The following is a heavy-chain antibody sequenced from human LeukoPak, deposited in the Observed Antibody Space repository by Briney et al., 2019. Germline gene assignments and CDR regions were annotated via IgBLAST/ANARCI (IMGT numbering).Heavy chain of an antibody. CDR1: GFTFSSYA. J-gene: IGHJ4*02. CDR3: ARRLWGLLTHDY. V-gene: IGHV3-23*01. Sequence: GSLRLSCAASGFTFSSYAMSWVRQAPGKGLEWVSAISGSGGSTYYADSVKGRFTISRGNSKNTLYLQMNSLRAEDTAVYYCARRLWGLLTHDYWGQGTLVTVSS. D-gene: IGHD1-26*01. CDR2: ISGSGGST.